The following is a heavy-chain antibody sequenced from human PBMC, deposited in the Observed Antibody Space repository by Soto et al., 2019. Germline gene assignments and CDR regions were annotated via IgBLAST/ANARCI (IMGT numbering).Heavy chain of an antibody. V-gene: IGHV5-51*01. CDR2: IYPGDSDT. CDR1: GYIFTSYW. D-gene: IGHD3-22*01. J-gene: IGHJ4*02. CDR3: ARMVDDSRIYYYGSGFDY. Sequence: PGESLKISCKGSGYIFTSYWIGWVRQMPGKGLEWMGIIYPGDSDTRYSPSFQGQVTISADKSISTAYLQWSSLKASDTAMYYCARMVDDSRIYYYGSGFDYWGQGTLVTVSS.